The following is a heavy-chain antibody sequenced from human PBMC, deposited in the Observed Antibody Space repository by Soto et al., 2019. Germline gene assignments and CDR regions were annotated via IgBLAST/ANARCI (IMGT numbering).Heavy chain of an antibody. CDR3: TTDRLY. V-gene: IGHV3-15*07. Sequence: EVQLVESGGGLVKPGESLRLSCTASGFTFPNTWMNWVRQAPGKGLEWVGRIRSKTEGGTTDYGAPVKGRFTISRDDSKNTLFLQMNSLKVEDTAVYYCTTDRLYWGQGTQVTVSS. CDR2: IRSKTEGGTT. J-gene: IGHJ4*02. D-gene: IGHD2-15*01. CDR1: GFTFPNTW.